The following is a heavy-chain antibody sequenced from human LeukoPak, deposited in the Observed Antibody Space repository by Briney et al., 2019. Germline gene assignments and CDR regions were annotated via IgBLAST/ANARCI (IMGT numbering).Heavy chain of an antibody. Sequence: ASVKISCKASGYTFTGYYMHWVRQAPGQGLEWMGWINPNSGGTNYAQKFQGRVTMTRDTSISTAYMELSRLRSDDTAVYYCAASYCGGDCYSRAPFDPWGQGTLVTVSS. CDR2: INPNSGGT. CDR3: AASYCGGDCYSRAPFDP. J-gene: IGHJ5*02. V-gene: IGHV1-2*02. CDR1: GYTFTGYY. D-gene: IGHD2-21*02.